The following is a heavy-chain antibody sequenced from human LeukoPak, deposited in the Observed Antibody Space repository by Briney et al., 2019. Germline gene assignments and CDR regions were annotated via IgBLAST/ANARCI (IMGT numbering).Heavy chain of an antibody. Sequence: GGSLRLSCVASGFTFTTYGMHWVRQAPGKGLEWVADIWSDGSNEYYADSVKGRFTVSRDNSKNTLFLQMNSLRAEDTAVYYCARDWARGKSGYNDFWGQGTLVTVSS. D-gene: IGHD3-3*01. CDR3: ARDWARGKSGYNDF. V-gene: IGHV3-33*01. CDR2: IWSDGSNE. J-gene: IGHJ4*02. CDR1: GFTFTTYG.